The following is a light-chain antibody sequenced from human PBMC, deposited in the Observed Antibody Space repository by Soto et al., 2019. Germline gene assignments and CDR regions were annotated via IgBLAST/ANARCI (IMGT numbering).Light chain of an antibody. V-gene: IGKV3-15*01. Sequence: EIVMTQSPATLSVSPGEGATLSCRASQSVRRNLAWYQQKPGQAPRLLIYDASTRATGVPARFSGGGSGTEFTLTISSLQSQDFAVYYCQQGNNWPLTFGGGTKVVIK. CDR1: QSVRRN. J-gene: IGKJ4*01. CDR3: QQGNNWPLT. CDR2: DAS.